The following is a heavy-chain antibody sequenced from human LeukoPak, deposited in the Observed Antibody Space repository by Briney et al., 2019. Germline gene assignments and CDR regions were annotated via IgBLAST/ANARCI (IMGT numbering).Heavy chain of an antibody. Sequence: GGPLRLSCVTSGFTFSACALSWVRQAPGKGLEWVSVISISGDVTYYADSVKGRFTISRDNSKNTLYLQMNSLRAEDTAVYYCAGDTPPGGDYYFDYWGQGTLVIVSS. CDR2: ISISGDVT. CDR3: AGDTPPGGDYYFDY. CDR1: GFTFSACA. V-gene: IGHV3-23*01. J-gene: IGHJ4*02. D-gene: IGHD3-16*01.